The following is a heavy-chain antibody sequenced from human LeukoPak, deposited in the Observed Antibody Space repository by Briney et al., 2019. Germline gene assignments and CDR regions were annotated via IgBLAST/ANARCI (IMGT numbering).Heavy chain of an antibody. CDR2: ISWNSGSI. V-gene: IGHV3-9*01. CDR3: AKDISYDSSGYPSFDY. J-gene: IGHJ4*02. Sequence: PGRSLRLSCAASGFTFDDYAMHWVRQAPGKGLEWVSGISWNSGSIGYADSVKGRFTISRDNAKNSLYLQMNSLRAEDTALYYCAKDISYDSSGYPSFDYWGQGTLVTVSS. CDR1: GFTFDDYA. D-gene: IGHD3-22*01.